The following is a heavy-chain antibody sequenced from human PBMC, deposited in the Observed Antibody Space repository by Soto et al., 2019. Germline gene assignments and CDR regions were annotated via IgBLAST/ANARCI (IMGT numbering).Heavy chain of an antibody. D-gene: IGHD5-12*01. Sequence: SETLSLTCTVSGGSISSSSYYWGWIRQPPGKGMERIGSIYYSGSTYYNPSLKSRVTISVDTSKNQFSLKLSSVTAADTAVFYCARLVNSGYDFPIVWFDPWGQGTLVTVSS. CDR3: ARLVNSGYDFPIVWFDP. CDR2: IYYSGST. V-gene: IGHV4-39*01. CDR1: GGSISSSSYY. J-gene: IGHJ5*02.